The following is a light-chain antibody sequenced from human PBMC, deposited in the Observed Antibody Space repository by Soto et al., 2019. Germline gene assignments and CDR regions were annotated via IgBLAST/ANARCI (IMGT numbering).Light chain of an antibody. Sequence: QSALTQPASVSGSPGQSITISCTGTSSDVGNYKYVSWYQQHPGKAPKLVIYEVNKRPAGVSKRFSGSKSGDTASLTISGLQAEDEADYYCSSYPGPTTFYVFGTGTKVTVL. CDR3: SSYPGPTTFYV. CDR1: SSDVGNYKY. CDR2: EVN. V-gene: IGLV2-23*02. J-gene: IGLJ1*01.